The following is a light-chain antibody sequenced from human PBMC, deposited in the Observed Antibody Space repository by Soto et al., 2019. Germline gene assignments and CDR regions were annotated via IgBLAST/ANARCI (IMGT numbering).Light chain of an antibody. CDR1: QSVTNW. V-gene: IGKV1-5*01. CDR3: QQYTTYPYT. J-gene: IGKJ2*01. CDR2: DAS. Sequence: DIQMTQSPSTLSASVGDRVTITCRASQSVTNWLAWYQQKPGKAPNLLIYDASRLQSGIPSRFSGSGSGTEFTLTISRLQPEDFATYCCQQYTTYPYTFGQGTKLEIK.